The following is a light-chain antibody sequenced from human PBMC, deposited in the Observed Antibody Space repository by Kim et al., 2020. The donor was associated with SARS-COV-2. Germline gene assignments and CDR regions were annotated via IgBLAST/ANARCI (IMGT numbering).Light chain of an antibody. CDR2: GTS. CDR3: QQYGTSPRT. Sequence: SPGEGATLPCRASQSVSTTYLAWYQQKSGQAPRLLIYGTSSRATGIPDRFSGSGSGTDFTLTISRLEPEDFAVYYCQQYGTSPRTFGGGTKVDIK. CDR1: QSVSTTY. V-gene: IGKV3-20*01. J-gene: IGKJ4*01.